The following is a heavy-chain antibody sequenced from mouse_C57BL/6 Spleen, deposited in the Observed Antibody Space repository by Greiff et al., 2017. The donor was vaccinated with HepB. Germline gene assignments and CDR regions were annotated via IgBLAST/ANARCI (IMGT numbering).Heavy chain of an antibody. Sequence: EVMLVESGEGLVKPGGSLKLSCAASGFTFSSYAMSWVRQTPEKRLEWVAYISSGGDYIYYADTVKGRFTISRDNARNTLYLQMSSLKSEDTAMYYCTRAPYGNHWYFDVWGTGTTVTVSS. V-gene: IGHV5-9-1*02. D-gene: IGHD2-1*01. CDR3: TRAPYGNHWYFDV. CDR1: GFTFSSYA. J-gene: IGHJ1*03. CDR2: ISSGGDYI.